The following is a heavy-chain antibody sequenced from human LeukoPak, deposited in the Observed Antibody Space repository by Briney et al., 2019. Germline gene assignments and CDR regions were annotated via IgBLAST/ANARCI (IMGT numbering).Heavy chain of an antibody. Sequence: ASVKVSCKTSGYTFTGYYMHWVRQAPGQGLEWMGCINPNNGGTSYEQKFQGRVTMTRDTSISTAYMELSRLTSDDTAVHYCARDPDGSGGKLVWFDSWGQGSLVTVSS. CDR1: GYTFTGYY. J-gene: IGHJ5*01. CDR2: INPNNGGT. D-gene: IGHD3-10*01. V-gene: IGHV1-2*02. CDR3: ARDPDGSGGKLVWFDS.